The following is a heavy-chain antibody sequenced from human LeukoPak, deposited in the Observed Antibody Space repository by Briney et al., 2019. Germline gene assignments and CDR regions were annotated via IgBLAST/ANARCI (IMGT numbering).Heavy chain of an antibody. CDR2: ITWNSGSV. D-gene: IGHD2-21*02. CDR1: GFTFDDYA. CDR3: ARGSCGGDCYSVDY. Sequence: GGSLRLSCAASGFTFDDYAMHWVRQAPGKGLGWVSGITWNSGSVVYADSVKGRFAISRDNAKNSLYLQMNSLRPEDTALYYCARGSCGGDCYSVDYWGQGTLVTVSS. V-gene: IGHV3-9*01. J-gene: IGHJ4*02.